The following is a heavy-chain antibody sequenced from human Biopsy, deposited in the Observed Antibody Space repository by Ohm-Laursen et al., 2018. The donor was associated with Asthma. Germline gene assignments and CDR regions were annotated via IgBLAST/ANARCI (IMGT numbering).Heavy chain of an antibody. V-gene: IGHV4-61*01. CDR3: ARVPTTLRYFDL. CDR2: ISYSGST. Sequence: TLSLTCTVSGGSVSSGSYYWSWIRQPPGKGLAWVSYISYSGSTDYNPSLKGRLTISMDTSKNQFSLKLSSVTAADTAVYYCARVPTTLRYFDLWGRGTLVTVSS. CDR1: GGSVSSGSYY. D-gene: IGHD2-15*01. J-gene: IGHJ2*01.